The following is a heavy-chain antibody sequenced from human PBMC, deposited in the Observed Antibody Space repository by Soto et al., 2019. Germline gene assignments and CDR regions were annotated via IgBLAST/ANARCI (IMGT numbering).Heavy chain of an antibody. V-gene: IGHV2-5*01. J-gene: IGHJ5*02. CDR1: GFSLSTHGEG. D-gene: IGHD3-10*01. CDR2: IYWNGDK. CDR3: AQWFTAGGWFDP. Sequence: QITLKESGPTLVKPTQTLTLTCTFSGFSLSTHGEGVGWIRQPPGKALEWLALIYWNGDKRYSPSLETRLTVTEGTSKNQVVLTMTNMDPVETATYYCAQWFTAGGWFDPWGQGTLVTVSS.